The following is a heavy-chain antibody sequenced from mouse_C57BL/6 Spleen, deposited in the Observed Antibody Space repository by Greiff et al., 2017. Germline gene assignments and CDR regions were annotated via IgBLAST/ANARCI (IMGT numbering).Heavy chain of an antibody. V-gene: IGHV1-15*01. D-gene: IGHD3-2*02. CDR3: TRDSSEDYAMDY. CDR1: GYTFTDYE. Sequence: VKLQESGAELVRPGASVTLSCKASGYTFTDYEMHWVKQTPVHGLEWIGAIDPETGGTAYNQKFKGKAILTADKSSSTAYMELRSLTSEDSAVYYCTRDSSEDYAMDYWGQGTSVTVSS. CDR2: IDPETGGT. J-gene: IGHJ4*01.